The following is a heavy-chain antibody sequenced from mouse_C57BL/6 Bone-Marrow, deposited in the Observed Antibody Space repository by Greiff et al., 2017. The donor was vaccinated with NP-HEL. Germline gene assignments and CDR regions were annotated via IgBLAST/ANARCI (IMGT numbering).Heavy chain of an antibody. CDR2: ISSGGSYT. J-gene: IGHJ3*01. V-gene: IGHV5-6*01. CDR1: GFTFSSYG. D-gene: IGHD2-3*01. CDR3: ARHIRWLLLFAY. Sequence: EVQGVESGGDLVKPGGSLKLSCAASGFTFSSYGMSWVRQTPDKRLEWVATISSGGSYTYYPDSVKGRFTISRDNAKNTLYLQMSSLKSEDTAMYYCARHIRWLLLFAYWGQGTLVTVSA.